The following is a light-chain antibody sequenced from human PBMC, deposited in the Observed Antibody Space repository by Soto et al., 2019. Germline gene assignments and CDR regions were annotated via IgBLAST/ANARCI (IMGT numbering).Light chain of an antibody. V-gene: IGLV2-8*01. Sequence: QSVLTQPPSASGSPGRSVTISCSGTSSDVGDYNSVSWYQQHPGKAPKLMIYEVSKRPSGVPDRFSGSKSGNAAYLTVSGLQAEDEADYYCCSYAGSNIWVFGGGTKLTVL. J-gene: IGLJ3*02. CDR2: EVS. CDR3: CSYAGSNIWV. CDR1: SSDVGDYNS.